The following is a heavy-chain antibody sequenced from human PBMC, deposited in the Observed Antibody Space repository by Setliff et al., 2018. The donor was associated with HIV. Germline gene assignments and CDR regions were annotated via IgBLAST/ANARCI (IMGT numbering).Heavy chain of an antibody. CDR2: IIPILGIA. CDR1: GGTFSSYA. CDR3: EGGPDGGFDM. V-gene: IGHV1-69*10. D-gene: IGHD2-15*01. Sequence: SVKVSCKASGGTFSSYAISWVRQAPGQGLEWMGGIIPILGIANYAQKFQGRVTITTDESTSTAYMELSSLRSEDTAVYYCEGGPDGGFDMRGQGTMVTVSS. J-gene: IGHJ3*02.